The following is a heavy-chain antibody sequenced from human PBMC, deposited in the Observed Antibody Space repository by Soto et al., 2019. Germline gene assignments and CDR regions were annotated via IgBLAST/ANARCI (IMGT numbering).Heavy chain of an antibody. CDR3: ARGAAAAGTDWFDA. CDR1: GFTFISYG. V-gene: IGHV3-23*01. Sequence: EMPLLESGGGLVQPGGSLRLSCAASGFTFISYGMTWVRQAPGKGLEWVSGITTGRNTYYAESVKGRFTISRDNSKNVVYLQMNSLRAEDTAVYYCARGAAAAGTDWFDAWGQGTLVIVSS. J-gene: IGHJ5*02. CDR2: ITTGRNT. D-gene: IGHD6-13*01.